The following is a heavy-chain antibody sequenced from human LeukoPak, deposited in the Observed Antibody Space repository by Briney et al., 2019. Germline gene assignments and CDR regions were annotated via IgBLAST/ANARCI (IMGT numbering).Heavy chain of an antibody. V-gene: IGHV3-73*01. CDR3: HPGYCSSTSCSNAFDI. CDR1: GFTFRGSA. Sequence: GGSLKLSCAASGFTFRGSAMHWVRQASGKGLEWVGRIRSKANSYATAYAASVKGRFTISRDDSKNTAYLQMNSLKTEDTAVYYCHPGYCSSTSCSNAFDIWGQGTMVTVSS. D-gene: IGHD2-2*03. J-gene: IGHJ3*02. CDR2: IRSKANSYAT.